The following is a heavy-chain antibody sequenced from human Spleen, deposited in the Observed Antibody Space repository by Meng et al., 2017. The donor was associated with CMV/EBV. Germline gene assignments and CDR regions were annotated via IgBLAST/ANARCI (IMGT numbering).Heavy chain of an antibody. Sequence: FTFSSYAMSWVRQAPGKGLEWVSTISGSAGSTFYADSVKGRFTISRDNSKNTLYLQINSLRAEDTAVYYCAKEGRHGITATKCFDYWGQGALVTVSS. J-gene: IGHJ4*02. D-gene: IGHD1-20*01. V-gene: IGHV3-23*01. CDR1: FTFSSYA. CDR2: ISGSAGST. CDR3: AKEGRHGITATKCFDY.